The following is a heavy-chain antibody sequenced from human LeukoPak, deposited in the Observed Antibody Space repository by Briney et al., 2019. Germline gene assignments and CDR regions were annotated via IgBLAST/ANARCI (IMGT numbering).Heavy chain of an antibody. J-gene: IGHJ4*02. CDR1: GFTFSSYS. D-gene: IGHD1-14*01. Sequence: GGSLRLSCAAPGFTFSSYSMNWVRQAPGKGLEWVSSISSSSSYIYYADSVKGRFTISRDNAKNSLYLQMNSLRAEDTAVYYCARGAEEYRYRHWGQGTLVTVSS. V-gene: IGHV3-21*01. CDR2: ISSSSSYI. CDR3: ARGAEEYRYRH.